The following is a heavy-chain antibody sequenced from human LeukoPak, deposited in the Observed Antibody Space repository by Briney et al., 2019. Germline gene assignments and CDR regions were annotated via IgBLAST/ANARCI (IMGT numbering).Heavy chain of an antibody. CDR1: GFTFSSYA. J-gene: IGHJ1*01. CDR2: ISGSGGST. D-gene: IGHD6-13*01. V-gene: IGHV3-23*01. Sequence: GGSLRLSCAASGFTFSSYAMSWVRQAPGKGLEWVSAISGSGGSTYYADSVKGRFTISRDNSKNTLYLQMNSLRAEDTAVYYCAKRPGGGQQLVRLGYFQHRGQGTLVTVSS. CDR3: AKRPGGGQQLVRLGYFQH.